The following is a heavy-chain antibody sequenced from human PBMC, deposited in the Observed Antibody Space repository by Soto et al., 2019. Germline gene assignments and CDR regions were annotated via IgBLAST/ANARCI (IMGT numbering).Heavy chain of an antibody. Sequence: EVQVLESGGGLVQPGGSLRLSCEGSGFTVSSHMMSWIRQAPGKGPEWVSTITTDDGTYYADSVKGRFAMSRDTSESTLYLLMNSLGAEDTAAYYCAPHVSCSGGSCQYDAFAIRGQGTLVTVSS. CDR1: GFTVSSHM. CDR3: APHVSCSGGSCQYDAFAI. CDR2: ITTDDGT. V-gene: IGHV3-23*01. J-gene: IGHJ3*02. D-gene: IGHD2-15*01.